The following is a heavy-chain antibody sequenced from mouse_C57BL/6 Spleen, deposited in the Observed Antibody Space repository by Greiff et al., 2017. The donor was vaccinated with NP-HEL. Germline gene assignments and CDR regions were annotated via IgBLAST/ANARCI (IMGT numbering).Heavy chain of an antibody. J-gene: IGHJ3*01. V-gene: IGHV1-82*01. CDR1: GYAFSSSW. CDR2: IYPGDGDT. D-gene: IGHD2-4*01. CDR3: ARRDYYDYDGGFAY. Sequence: VQLQQSGPELVKPGASVKISCKASGYAFSSSWMNWVKQRPGKGLEWIGRIYPGDGDTNYNGKFKGKATLTADKSSSTAYMQLSSLTSEDSAVYFCARRDYYDYDGGFAYWGQGTLVTVSA.